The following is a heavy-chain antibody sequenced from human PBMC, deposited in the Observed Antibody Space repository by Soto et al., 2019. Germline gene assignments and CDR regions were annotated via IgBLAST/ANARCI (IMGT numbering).Heavy chain of an antibody. J-gene: IGHJ5*02. Sequence: QVQLQESGPGLVKPSQTLSLTCTVSGGSISSGDYYWSWIRQPPGKGLEWIGYIYYSGSTYYNPSLKSRVTISVATSKNRFSLKLSSVTAADTAVYYCARESPTVGWLDPWGQGTLVTVSS. V-gene: IGHV4-30-4*01. CDR2: IYYSGST. CDR1: GGSISSGDYY. CDR3: ARESPTVGWLDP. D-gene: IGHD2-15*01.